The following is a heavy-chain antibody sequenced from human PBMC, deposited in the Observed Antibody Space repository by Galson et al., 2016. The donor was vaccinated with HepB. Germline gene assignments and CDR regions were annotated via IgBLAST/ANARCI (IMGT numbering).Heavy chain of an antibody. Sequence: SLRLSCAASGFTFRYFSIHWVRQAPGKGLAWVTIISDDGSSKYYADSVKGRFTISRDNSKNTVNLQMNNLRTEDTAVYYCARGGTGRLAYYYYSMDVWGPGTTVTVSS. CDR2: ISDDGSSK. CDR1: GFTFRYFS. J-gene: IGHJ6*02. CDR3: ARGGTGRLAYYYYSMDV. D-gene: IGHD1-1*01. V-gene: IGHV3-30*04.